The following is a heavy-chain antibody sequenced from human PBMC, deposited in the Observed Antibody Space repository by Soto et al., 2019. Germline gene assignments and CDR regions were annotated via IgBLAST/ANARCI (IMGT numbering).Heavy chain of an antibody. CDR2: TWYDGSNK. CDR3: AADGHYYYDSSGLSL. D-gene: IGHD3-22*01. Sequence: PGGSLRLSCAASGFTFSSYGMHWVRQAPGKGLEWVAVTWYDGSNKYYADSVKGRFTISRDNSKNTLYLQMNSLRAEDTAVYYCAADGHYYYDSSGLSLWGQGTLVTVSS. V-gene: IGHV3-33*01. J-gene: IGHJ4*02. CDR1: GFTFSSYG.